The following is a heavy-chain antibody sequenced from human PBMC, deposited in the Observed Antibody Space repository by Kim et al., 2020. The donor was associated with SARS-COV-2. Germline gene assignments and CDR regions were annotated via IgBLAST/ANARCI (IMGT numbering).Heavy chain of an antibody. Sequence: GGSLRLSCATSGFTVSSNYMSWVRQAPGKGLEWVSVIYSGGSTYYADSVKGRFTISRDNSKNTLYLQMNSLRAVDTAVYYCARVGITMVRGVISGDWFDPWGQGTLVTVSS. V-gene: IGHV3-53*01. CDR1: GFTVSSNY. CDR3: ARVGITMVRGVISGDWFDP. J-gene: IGHJ5*02. CDR2: IYSGGST. D-gene: IGHD3-10*01.